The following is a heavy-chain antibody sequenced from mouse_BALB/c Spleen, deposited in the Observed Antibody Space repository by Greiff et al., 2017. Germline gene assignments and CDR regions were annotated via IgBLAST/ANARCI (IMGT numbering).Heavy chain of an antibody. V-gene: IGHV5-17*02. Sequence: EVQRVESGGGLVQPGGSRKLSCAASGFTFSSFGMHWVRQAPEKGLEWVAYISSGSSTIYYADTVKGRFTISRDNPKNTLFLQMTRLRSEDTAMYYCARRADRATGDYAMDYWGQGTSVTVSS. CDR1: GFTFSSFG. CDR3: ARRADRATGDYAMDY. CDR2: ISSGSSTI. D-gene: IGHD3-1*01. J-gene: IGHJ4*01.